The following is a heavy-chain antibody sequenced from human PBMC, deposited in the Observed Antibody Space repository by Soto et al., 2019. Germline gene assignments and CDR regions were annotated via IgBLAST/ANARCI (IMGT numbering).Heavy chain of an antibody. V-gene: IGHV1-69*05. D-gene: IGHD3-3*01. J-gene: IGHJ4*02. CDR2: IIPISGAP. Sequence: RQAPGQGLEWMGGIIPISGAPNYAQKFQGRFTISRDNSKNTLYLQMNSLRAEDTAVYYCAKDSLKVLRFLEWLPRAPIDYWGQGTLVTVSS. CDR3: AKDSLKVLRFLEWLPRAPIDY.